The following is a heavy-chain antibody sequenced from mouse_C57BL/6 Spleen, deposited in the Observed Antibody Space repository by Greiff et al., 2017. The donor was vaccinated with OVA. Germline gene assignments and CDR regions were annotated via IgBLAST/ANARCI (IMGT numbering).Heavy chain of an antibody. CDR2: INPNNGGT. V-gene: IGHV1-26*01. J-gene: IGHJ2*01. CDR3: ARGGAGTSSFDY. D-gene: IGHD4-1*01. Sequence: VQLQQSGPELVKPGASVKISCKASGYTFTDYYMNWVKQSHGKSLEWIGDINPNNGGTSYNQKFKGKATLTVDKSSSTAYMELRSLTSEDSAVYYCARGGAGTSSFDYWGQGTTLTVSS. CDR1: GYTFTDYY.